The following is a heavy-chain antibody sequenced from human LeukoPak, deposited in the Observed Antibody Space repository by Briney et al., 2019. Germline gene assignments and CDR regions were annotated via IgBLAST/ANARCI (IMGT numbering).Heavy chain of an antibody. J-gene: IGHJ4*02. Sequence: SETLSLTCAVSGGSINSGGYSWTWIRQPPGKGLEWIGYIYHSGSTYYNPSLQSRVTISMDRSKNQFSQKLNSVTAADTAVYYCASYNWNYKGIDYWGQGTLVTVSS. D-gene: IGHD1-7*01. CDR1: GGSINSGGYS. CDR2: IYHSGST. V-gene: IGHV4-30-2*01. CDR3: ASYNWNYKGIDY.